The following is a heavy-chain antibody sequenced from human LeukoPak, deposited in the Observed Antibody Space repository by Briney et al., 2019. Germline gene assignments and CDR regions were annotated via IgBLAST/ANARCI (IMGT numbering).Heavy chain of an antibody. J-gene: IGHJ4*02. CDR2: IYTSGST. CDR3: ARDGYSSN. V-gene: IGHV4-59*10. D-gene: IGHD6-19*01. CDR1: GGSFSGYY. Sequence: SETLSLTCAVYGGSFSGYYWSWIRQPPGKGLEWIGRIYTSGSTNYNPSLKSRVTMSVDTSKNQFSLKLSSVTAADTAVYYCARDGYSSNWGQGTLVTVSS.